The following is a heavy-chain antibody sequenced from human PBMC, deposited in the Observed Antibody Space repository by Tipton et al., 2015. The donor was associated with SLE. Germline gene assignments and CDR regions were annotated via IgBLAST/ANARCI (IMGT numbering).Heavy chain of an antibody. CDR3: ARRKGYGGYFDY. D-gene: IGHD4-23*01. V-gene: IGHV4-61*02. Sequence: LRLSCTVSGVSISSGSYFWNWIRQTAGKGLEWIGRVHPTGSPFYNPSLESRVAISVDMSKNEFSLKLTAVTAADTAVYYCARRKGYGGYFDYWGQGTLVTVSS. J-gene: IGHJ4*02. CDR2: VHPTGSP. CDR1: GVSISSGSYF.